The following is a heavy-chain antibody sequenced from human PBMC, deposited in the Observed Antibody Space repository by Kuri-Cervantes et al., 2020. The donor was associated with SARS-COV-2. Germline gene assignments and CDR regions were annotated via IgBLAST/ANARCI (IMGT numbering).Heavy chain of an antibody. D-gene: IGHD1-7*01. CDR2: IYYSGST. CDR3: ARTLASITGTYMDV. J-gene: IGHJ6*03. V-gene: IGHV4-30-4*08. CDR1: GGSISSGDYY. Sequence: SETLSFTCTVSGGSISSGDYYWSWIRQPPGKGLEWIGYIYYSGSTYYNPSLKSRVTISVDTSKNQFSLKLSSVTAADTAVYYCARTLASITGTYMDVWGKGTTVTVSS.